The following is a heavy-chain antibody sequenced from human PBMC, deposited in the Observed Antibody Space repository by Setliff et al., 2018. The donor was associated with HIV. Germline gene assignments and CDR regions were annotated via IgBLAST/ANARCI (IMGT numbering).Heavy chain of an antibody. J-gene: IGHJ4*02. CDR1: GFSLSTDGMC. D-gene: IGHD6-19*01. V-gene: IGHV2-70*11. Sequence: SGPTLVNPTQTLTLTCTFSGFSLSTDGMCVSWIRQPPGKALEWPARIDWDDDKDYSTSLKTRLTISKDTAKNQVVLTMTNMDPVDTATYYCARMASSGWYPFDYWGQGTLVTVSS. CDR3: ARMASSGWYPFDY. CDR2: IDWDDDK.